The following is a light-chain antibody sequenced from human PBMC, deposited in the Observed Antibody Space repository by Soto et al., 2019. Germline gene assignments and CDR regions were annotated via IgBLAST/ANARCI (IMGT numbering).Light chain of an antibody. J-gene: IGLJ1*01. CDR3: AAWDDSLNGYV. CDR2: TNN. Sequence: QSVLTQPPSASGTPGQSVTISCAGISSNIGSNTVNWFQQVPGTAPKLLIYTNNQRPSGVPDRFSGSKSGTSASLAISGLQSQDEADYYCAAWDDSLNGYVFGAGTKV. CDR1: SSNIGSNT. V-gene: IGLV1-44*01.